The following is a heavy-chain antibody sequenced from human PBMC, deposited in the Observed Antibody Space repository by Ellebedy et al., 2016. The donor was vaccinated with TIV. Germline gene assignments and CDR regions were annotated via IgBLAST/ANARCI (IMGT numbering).Heavy chain of an antibody. CDR2: HYPNAGNT. Sequence: ASVKVSCKASGYTFTNYYIHWVRQAPGQGLEWMGIHYPNAGNTNYAQQFQGRVTVTRDTSTSTVYMELSSLRSDDTAVYYCARAVTTGGINVFDYWGQGTLVTVSS. CDR1: GYTFTNYY. D-gene: IGHD2-15*01. V-gene: IGHV1-46*01. CDR3: ARAVTTGGINVFDY. J-gene: IGHJ4*02.